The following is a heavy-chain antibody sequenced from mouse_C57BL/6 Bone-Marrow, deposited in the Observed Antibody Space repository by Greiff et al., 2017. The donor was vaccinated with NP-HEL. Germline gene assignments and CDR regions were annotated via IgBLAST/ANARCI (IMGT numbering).Heavy chain of an antibody. D-gene: IGHD2-4*01. CDR1: GYAFTNYL. CDR2: INPGSGGT. Sequence: VKLQESGAELVRPGPSVKVSCKASGYAFTNYLIEWVKQRPGQGLEWIGVINPGSGGTNYNEKFKGKATLTADKSSSTAYMQLSSLTSEDSAVYFCAISYDYCYAMDYWGQGTSVTVSS. V-gene: IGHV1-54*01. J-gene: IGHJ4*01. CDR3: AISYDYCYAMDY.